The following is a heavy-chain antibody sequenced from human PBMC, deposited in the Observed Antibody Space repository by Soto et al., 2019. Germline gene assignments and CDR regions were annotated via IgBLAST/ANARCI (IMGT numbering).Heavy chain of an antibody. CDR2: IHYSGST. CDR1: GGSITSGGYY. Sequence: SETLPLSCTVSGGSITSGGYYLTWLRQHPGKGLERIGYIHYSGSTYYNPSLRSRLTISVDTSKSQFSLKLSSVTAADTAVYYCARDAPGFYFDSWGQGAPVTVSS. J-gene: IGHJ4*02. V-gene: IGHV4-31*03. D-gene: IGHD3-3*01. CDR3: ARDAPGFYFDS.